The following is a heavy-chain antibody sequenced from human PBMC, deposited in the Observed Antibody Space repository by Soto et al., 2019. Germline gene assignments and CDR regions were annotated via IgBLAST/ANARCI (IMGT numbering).Heavy chain of an antibody. CDR3: AKSEDLRITVFGASFYGMAV. CDR1: GFTFRSYA. D-gene: IGHD3-3*01. Sequence: PGGSLRLSCAASGFTFRSYAMNWVRQAPGKGLEWVSIISTGGDNTYYADSVKGRFTISRDNFKNTLYLQMNSLRVEDTAVYYCAKSEDLRITVFGASFYGMAVGGQGTTVTVSS. CDR2: ISTGGDNT. V-gene: IGHV3-23*01. J-gene: IGHJ6*02.